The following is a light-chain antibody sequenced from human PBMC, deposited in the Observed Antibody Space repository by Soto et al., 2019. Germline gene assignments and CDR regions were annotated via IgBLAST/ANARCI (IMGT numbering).Light chain of an antibody. CDR3: QQYGSSHPYT. Sequence: EVVLTQSPGTLSLSPGERATLSCRASQSVSNNYFAWYQQKPGQAPRLLIFGSSDRATGIPDRFSGSGYGTDFTLTISRLEPEDFAVYYCQQYGSSHPYTFGQRTKLEIK. CDR1: QSVSNNY. CDR2: GSS. J-gene: IGKJ2*01. V-gene: IGKV3-20*01.